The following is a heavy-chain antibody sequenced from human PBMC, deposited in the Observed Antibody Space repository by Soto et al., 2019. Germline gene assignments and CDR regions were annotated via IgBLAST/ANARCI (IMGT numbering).Heavy chain of an antibody. CDR3: ARDPAIVVVPAGYYMDV. CDR1: GYTFTSYA. V-gene: IGHV1-3*01. D-gene: IGHD2-2*01. CDR2: TNAGNGNT. Sequence: QVKLVQSGAEVKKPGASVKVSCKASGYTFTSYAMHWVRQAPGQRLEWMGWTNAGNGNTKYSQKFQGRVTITRDTSASTAYMERSSVRSEDTAVYYCARDPAIVVVPAGYYMDVWGKGTTVIVS. J-gene: IGHJ6*03.